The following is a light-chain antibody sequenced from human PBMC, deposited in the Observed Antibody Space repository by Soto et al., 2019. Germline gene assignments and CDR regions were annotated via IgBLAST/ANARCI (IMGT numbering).Light chain of an antibody. CDR2: TAS. CDR1: QAIRND. V-gene: IGKV1-6*01. J-gene: IGKJ1*01. Sequence: AIQMTQSPSSLSASVGHRVIITCRASQAIRNDLGWYQQKPGKAPKLLIYTASTLQSGVPSRFSGSGSGADFTITIRSLQPEDSATYYCLHDYSYPRTFGQGTKVDIK. CDR3: LHDYSYPRT.